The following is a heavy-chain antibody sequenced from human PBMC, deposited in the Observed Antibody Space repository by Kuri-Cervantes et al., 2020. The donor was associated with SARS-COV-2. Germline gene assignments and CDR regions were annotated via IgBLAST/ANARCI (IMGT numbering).Heavy chain of an antibody. Sequence: GGSLRLSCAASGFTVSSNYMSWVRQAPGKGLEWVSVIYSGGSTYYADSVKGRFTISRDNAKNSLYLQMNSLRAEDTAVYYCARDRFTGYSSSWDAFDIWGQGTMVTVSS. J-gene: IGHJ3*02. V-gene: IGHV3-53*01. CDR2: IYSGGST. CDR3: ARDRFTGYSSSWDAFDI. D-gene: IGHD6-13*01. CDR1: GFTVSSNY.